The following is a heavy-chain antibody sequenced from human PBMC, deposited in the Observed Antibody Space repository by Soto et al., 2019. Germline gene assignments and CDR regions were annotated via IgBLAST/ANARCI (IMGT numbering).Heavy chain of an antibody. Sequence: SETLSLTCTVSGGSISSSSYYWGWIRQPPGKGLEWIGSIYYSGSTYYNPSLKSRVTISVDTSKNQFSLKLSSVTAADTAVYYCASRSGDDFWSGYYINFDYFDYWGQGTLVTVSS. D-gene: IGHD3-3*01. CDR3: ASRSGDDFWSGYYINFDYFDY. J-gene: IGHJ4*02. CDR1: GGSISSSSYY. V-gene: IGHV4-39*01. CDR2: IYYSGST.